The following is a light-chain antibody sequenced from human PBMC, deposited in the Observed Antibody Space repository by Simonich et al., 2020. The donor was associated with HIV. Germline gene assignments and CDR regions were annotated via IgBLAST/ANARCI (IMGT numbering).Light chain of an antibody. Sequence: QSALTQPASVSGSPGQSITISCTGTSRDFGTYNLVSWYQKHPGEAPKLMIYEGSKRPSGVSHRLAGSKSGNTASLTISGLQAEDESDYYCCSYAGSSTWMFGGGTKLTVL. V-gene: IGLV2-23*01. CDR1: SRDFGTYNL. CDR2: EGS. CDR3: CSYAGSSTWM. J-gene: IGLJ3*02.